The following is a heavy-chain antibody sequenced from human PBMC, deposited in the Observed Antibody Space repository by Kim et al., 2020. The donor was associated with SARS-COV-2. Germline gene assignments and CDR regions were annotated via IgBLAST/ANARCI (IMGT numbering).Heavy chain of an antibody. J-gene: IGHJ4*02. Sequence: YADAVKGRFTISGDKSKNTLYLQMNSLRAEDTAVYYCARDIAVAGIMPDYWGQGTLVTVSS. D-gene: IGHD6-19*01. V-gene: IGHV3-33*01. CDR3: ARDIAVAGIMPDY.